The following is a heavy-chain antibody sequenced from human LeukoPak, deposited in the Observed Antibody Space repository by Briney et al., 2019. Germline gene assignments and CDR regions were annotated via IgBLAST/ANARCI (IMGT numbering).Heavy chain of an antibody. CDR3: ARRGGSPLGAFDI. Sequence: SETLSLTCTVSGGSISSYYWSWIRKPPGKGLECIGYIYYNERPNYNPSLKSRVTISVDTSKNQFSLKLTSVTAADTAVYYCARRGGSPLGAFDIWGQGTMVTVSS. J-gene: IGHJ3*02. D-gene: IGHD1-26*01. CDR1: GGSISSYY. V-gene: IGHV4-59*01. CDR2: IYYNERP.